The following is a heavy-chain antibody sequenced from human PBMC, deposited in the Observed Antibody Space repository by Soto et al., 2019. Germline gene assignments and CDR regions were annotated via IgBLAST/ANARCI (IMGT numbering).Heavy chain of an antibody. V-gene: IGHV4-34*01. Sequence: SETLSLTCAVYGGSFSGYYWSWIRQPPGKGLEWIGEMNHSGSTNYNPSPTSRVTISVYTSKNKFSLNLSSVTAADTAVYYCARDAPVRSYDYVWGSYRYTGGFDYWGQGTLVTVSS. D-gene: IGHD3-16*02. CDR1: GGSFSGYY. CDR3: ARDAPVRSYDYVWGSYRYTGGFDY. J-gene: IGHJ4*02. CDR2: MNHSGST.